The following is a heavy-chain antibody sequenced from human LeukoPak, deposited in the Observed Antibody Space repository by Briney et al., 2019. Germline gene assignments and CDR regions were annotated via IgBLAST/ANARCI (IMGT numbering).Heavy chain of an antibody. CDR3: AKAGGSSSWYGKDFDY. CDR1: GFTFSSYA. D-gene: IGHD6-13*01. V-gene: IGHV3-23*01. J-gene: IGHJ4*02. CDR2: ISGSGGST. Sequence: PGGSLRLSCAASGFTFSSYAMSWVRQAPGKGLEWVSAISGSGGSTYYADSVKGRFTISRDNSKNTLYLQMNSLRAEDTAVYYCAKAGGSSSWYGKDFDYWSQGTLVTVSS.